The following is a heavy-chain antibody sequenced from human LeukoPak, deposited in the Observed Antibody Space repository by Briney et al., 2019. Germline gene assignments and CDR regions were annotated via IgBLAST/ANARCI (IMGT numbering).Heavy chain of an antibody. V-gene: IGHV3-53*01. Sequence: GGSLRLSCAVSGFTVSSNYMSWVRQAPGKGLEWVSVLYNGGNTYYADSVKGRFTVSRDNSKNTLYLQMNSLRAEDTAVYYCARYDERYGSGSYYYWGQGTLVTVSS. D-gene: IGHD3-10*01. CDR1: GFTVSSNY. CDR3: ARYDERYGSGSYYY. CDR2: LYNGGNT. J-gene: IGHJ4*02.